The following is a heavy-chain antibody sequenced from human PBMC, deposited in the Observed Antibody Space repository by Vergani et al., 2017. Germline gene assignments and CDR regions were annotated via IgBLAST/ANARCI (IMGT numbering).Heavy chain of an antibody. J-gene: IGHJ4*02. V-gene: IGHV3-64D*06. D-gene: IGHD4-17*01. CDR3: VKGSCSVGDYGEYNY. Sequence: EVQLVESGGGLVQPGGSLRLSCSASGFTFSTYAMHWVRQAPGKGLEYVSAISSNGGSTFYADSVKGRFTISRDNSKNTLYLQVSSLRAEDTAVYYCVKGSCSVGDYGEYNYWGQGTLVTVSS. CDR1: GFTFSTYA. CDR2: ISSNGGST.